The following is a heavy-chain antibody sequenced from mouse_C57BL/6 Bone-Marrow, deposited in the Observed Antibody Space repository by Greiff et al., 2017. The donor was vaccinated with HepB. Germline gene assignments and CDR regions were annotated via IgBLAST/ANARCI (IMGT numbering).Heavy chain of an antibody. Sequence: EVKLMESGGGLVKPGGSLKLSCAASGFTFSSYAMSWVRQTPEKRLEWVATISDGGSYTYYPDNVKGRFTISRDNAKNKLYLQMSHLKSEDTAIYYCARSLLRAMDYWGQGTSVTVSS. CDR3: ARSLLRAMDY. D-gene: IGHD2-1*01. V-gene: IGHV5-4*03. CDR2: ISDGGSYT. J-gene: IGHJ4*01. CDR1: GFTFSSYA.